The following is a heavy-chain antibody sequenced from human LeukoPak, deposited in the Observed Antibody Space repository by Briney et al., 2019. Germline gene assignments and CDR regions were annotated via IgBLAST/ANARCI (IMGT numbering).Heavy chain of an antibody. CDR1: GFTFSSYA. V-gene: IGHV3-30-3*01. Sequence: PGGSLRLSCAASGFTFSSYAMHWVRQAPGKGLEWVAVISYDGSNKYYADSVKGRFTISRDNSKNTLYLQMNSLRAEDTAVYYCARVPGGSYYGYFDYWGQGTLVTVSS. CDR3: ARVPGGSYYGYFDY. J-gene: IGHJ4*02. CDR2: ISYDGSNK. D-gene: IGHD1-26*01.